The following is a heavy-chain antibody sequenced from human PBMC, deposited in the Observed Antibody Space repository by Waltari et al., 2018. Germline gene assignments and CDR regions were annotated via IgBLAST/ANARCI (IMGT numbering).Heavy chain of an antibody. J-gene: IGHJ4*02. CDR3: ARPGEGPSSH. Sequence: EVQLVESGGGLIQPGGSLRLSCAASGSIASANYLKWVRQAPGKGPQWVSVIYRAGRTYYADSVKGRFTISRDNTKNTVYLQMNNLKTEDTAVYYCARPGEGPSSHWGQGTLVTVSS. CDR1: GSIASANY. CDR2: IYRAGRT. D-gene: IGHD4-17*01. V-gene: IGHV3-53*01.